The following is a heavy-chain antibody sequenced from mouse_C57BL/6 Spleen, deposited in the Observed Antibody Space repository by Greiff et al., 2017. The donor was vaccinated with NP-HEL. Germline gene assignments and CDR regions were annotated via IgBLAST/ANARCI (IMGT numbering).Heavy chain of an antibody. J-gene: IGHJ4*01. CDR3: ASLNCEYYAMDY. CDR1: GYSFTDYH. V-gene: IGHV1-18*01. CDR2: TNPNNGGP. D-gene: IGHD1-3*01. Sequence: VQLQQSGPELVKPGASLKIPCQASGYSFTDYHMDWVTQTHGKSLEWIGDTNPNNGGPIYNQKFKGKATLTVDKSSSTAYMELRSLTSEDTAVYYCASLNCEYYAMDYGGQGASVTASA.